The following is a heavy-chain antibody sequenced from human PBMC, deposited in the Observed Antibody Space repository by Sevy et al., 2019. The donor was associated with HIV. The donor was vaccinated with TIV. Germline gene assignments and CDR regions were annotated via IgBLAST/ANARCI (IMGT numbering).Heavy chain of an antibody. CDR3: ARLRWDVVDAPGATPGCYFDF. Sequence: SETLSLTCSVSGDSISDYYWSWIRQPPGKGLEWIGYTSYSGTTNYSPSLESRVDISIDTSRKRFSLKLNSFTAADTAMYYCARLRWDVVDAPGATPGCYFDFWGQGTLVTVSS. CDR2: TSYSGTT. CDR1: GDSISDYY. D-gene: IGHD2-2*01. J-gene: IGHJ4*02. V-gene: IGHV4-59*08.